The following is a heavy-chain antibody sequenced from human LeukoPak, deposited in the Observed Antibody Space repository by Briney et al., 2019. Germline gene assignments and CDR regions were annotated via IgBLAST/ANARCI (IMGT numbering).Heavy chain of an antibody. J-gene: IGHJ3*02. CDR1: GFTFSTYG. V-gene: IGHV3-30*02. Sequence: GGSLRLSCAASGFTFSTYGMHWVRQAPGKGLEWVAFIRYDGNSKYYADSVKGRFTISRDNSKNTLYLQMNSLRVEDTAVYYCAKTRANWGSADAFDTWGQGTMVTVSS. CDR2: IRYDGNSK. CDR3: AKTRANWGSADAFDT. D-gene: IGHD7-27*01.